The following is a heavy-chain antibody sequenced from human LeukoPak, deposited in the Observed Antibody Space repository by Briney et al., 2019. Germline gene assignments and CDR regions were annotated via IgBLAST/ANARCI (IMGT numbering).Heavy chain of an antibody. Sequence: ASVKVSCKASVYAFTGYYMHWVRQAPAQGLEWMGWINPNSGGTNYAQKFQGRVTMTRDTSISTAYMELSRRSADDTAVYYCARAVSSWGLNFDFWGQGILVTVSS. J-gene: IGHJ4*02. CDR3: ARAVSSWGLNFDF. CDR2: INPNSGGT. CDR1: VYAFTGYY. V-gene: IGHV1-2*02. D-gene: IGHD6-13*01.